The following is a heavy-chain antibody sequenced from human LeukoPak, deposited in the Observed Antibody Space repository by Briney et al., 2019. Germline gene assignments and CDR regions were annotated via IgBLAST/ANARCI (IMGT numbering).Heavy chain of an antibody. V-gene: IGHV3-7*03. CDR1: GFTFSSYA. CDR3: ARVEGP. Sequence: GGSLRLSCAASGFTFSSYAMSWVRQAPGKGLEWVANIKQDGSQKYYVDSVKGRFTISRDNAKNSLYLQMNSLRAEDTAVYYCARVEGPWGQGTLVTVSS. J-gene: IGHJ4*02. CDR2: IKQDGSQK.